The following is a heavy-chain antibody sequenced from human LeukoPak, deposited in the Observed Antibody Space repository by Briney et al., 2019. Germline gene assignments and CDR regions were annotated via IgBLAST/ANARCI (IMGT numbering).Heavy chain of an antibody. D-gene: IGHD3-9*01. CDR3: ARSDDILTGYYHPDSY. CDR1: GYSFTSYW. CDR2: IDPSDSYT. J-gene: IGHJ4*02. Sequence: NPGESLRISCNGSGYSFTSYWISWVRQMPGKGLEWMGTIDPSDSYTNYSPSFQGHVTISADKSISTAYLQWSSLKASDTAMYYCARSDDILTGYYHPDSYWGQGTLVTVSS. V-gene: IGHV5-10-1*01.